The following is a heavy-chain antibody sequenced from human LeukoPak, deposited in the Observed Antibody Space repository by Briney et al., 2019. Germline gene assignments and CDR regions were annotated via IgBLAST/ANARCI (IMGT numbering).Heavy chain of an antibody. D-gene: IGHD5-12*01. Sequence: GGSLRLSCAASGFTFSSYAMSWVHQAPGKGLEWVSAISGSGGSTYYADSVKGRFTISRDNSKNTLYLQMNSLRAEDTAVYYCAKDRGEWLRGNHFDYWGQGTLVTVSS. CDR1: GFTFSSYA. CDR2: ISGSGGST. V-gene: IGHV3-23*01. J-gene: IGHJ4*02. CDR3: AKDRGEWLRGNHFDY.